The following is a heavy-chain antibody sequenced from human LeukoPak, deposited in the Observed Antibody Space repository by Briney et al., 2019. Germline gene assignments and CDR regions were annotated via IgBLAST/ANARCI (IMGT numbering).Heavy chain of an antibody. D-gene: IGHD3-22*01. Sequence: PSGTLSLTCTVSGASITGINWWTWVRQPPGKGLEWIGEIHHAAIATYNPSLKSRVTISMDKSKNQLSLEMTSMTAADTAVYYCARKGAYDRLGGLEYWGQGALVAVSS. CDR3: ARKGAYDRLGGLEY. V-gene: IGHV4-4*02. CDR2: IHHAAIA. J-gene: IGHJ4*02. CDR1: GASITGINW.